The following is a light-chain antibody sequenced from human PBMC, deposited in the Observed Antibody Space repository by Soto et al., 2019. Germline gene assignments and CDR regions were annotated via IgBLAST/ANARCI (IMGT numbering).Light chain of an antibody. CDR1: QGISSW. Sequence: DIQMTQSPSTLSASVGDRVTITCRASQGISSWLAWYQQKSGKAPKLLIYTASSLQSGVPSRFSGSGYGTEFTLTISSLQPDDFATYYCQHSNTSPLTFGGGTQVEI. CDR2: TAS. CDR3: QHSNTSPLT. J-gene: IGKJ4*01. V-gene: IGKV1-5*03.